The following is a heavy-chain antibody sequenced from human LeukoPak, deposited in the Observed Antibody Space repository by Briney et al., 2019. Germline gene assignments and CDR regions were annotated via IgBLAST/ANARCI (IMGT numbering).Heavy chain of an antibody. CDR3: ANLGRSVVYYGSD. CDR2: ISVTGGTT. D-gene: IGHD3-10*01. V-gene: IGHV3-23*01. Sequence: GGSLRLSCAASGFTFSTYAMSWVRQASGKGLEWVSVISVTGGTTYYADSVKGRFTISRDNSKNTLYLQMNSLRAEDTAVYYCANLGRSVVYYGSDWGQGTLVTVSS. J-gene: IGHJ4*02. CDR1: GFTFSTYA.